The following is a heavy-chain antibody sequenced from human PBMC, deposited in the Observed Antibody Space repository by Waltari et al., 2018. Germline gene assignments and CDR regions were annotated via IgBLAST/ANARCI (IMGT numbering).Heavy chain of an antibody. CDR2: IYYSGST. V-gene: IGHV4-39*02. CDR3: ATDYGDHFDY. Sequence: QLQLQESGPGLVKPSETLSLTCTVSGGSISSSSYYWGWIRQPPGKGLEWIGSIYYSGSTYSNPSLKSRVTISVDTSKNQFSLKLSSVTAADMAVYYCATDYGDHFDYWGQGTLVTVSS. D-gene: IGHD4-17*01. CDR1: GGSISSSSYY. J-gene: IGHJ4*02.